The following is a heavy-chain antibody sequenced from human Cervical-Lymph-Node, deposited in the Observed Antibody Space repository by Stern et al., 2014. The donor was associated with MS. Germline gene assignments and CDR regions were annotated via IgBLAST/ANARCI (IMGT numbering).Heavy chain of an antibody. CDR2: INAGNGNT. Sequence: QLVQPGAEVKKPGASEKVSCKASGYTFTSYAMHWVRQAPGQRLEWMGWINAGNGNTKYSQKFQGRVTITRDTSASTAYMELSSLRSEDTAVYYCASGSNYYDRDWYFDLWGRGTLVTVSS. CDR3: ASGSNYYDRDWYFDL. CDR1: GYTFTSYA. D-gene: IGHD3-22*01. V-gene: IGHV1-3*01. J-gene: IGHJ2*01.